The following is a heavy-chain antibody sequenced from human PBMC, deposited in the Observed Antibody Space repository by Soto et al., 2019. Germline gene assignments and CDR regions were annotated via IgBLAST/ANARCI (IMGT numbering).Heavy chain of an antibody. Sequence: ASVKVSCKASGYTFTNYAMHWVRQAPGQRLEWMGWINAGNGNTKYSQKFQGRVTITRDTSANTAYMELSSLKSEDPAVYYCARDLPPIDYRGQGTLVPVSP. CDR2: INAGNGNT. CDR3: ARDLPPIDY. CDR1: GYTFTNYA. J-gene: IGHJ4*02. V-gene: IGHV1-3*01.